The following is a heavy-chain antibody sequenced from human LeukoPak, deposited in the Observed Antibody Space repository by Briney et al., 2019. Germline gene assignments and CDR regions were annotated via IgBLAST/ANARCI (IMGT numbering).Heavy chain of an antibody. D-gene: IGHD1-20*01. J-gene: IGHJ4*02. CDR1: GGSVSSGTYY. CDR2: IYCTGST. V-gene: IGHV4-61*01. Sequence: SETLSLTCTVSGGSVSSGTYYWSWIRQPPGKGLEWIGCIYCTGSTNYSPSLKSRVTMSVDTSKNQFSLKLSSVTAADTAVYYCARAAGSYNWNDFDYWGQGTLVTVSS. CDR3: ARAAGSYNWNDFDY.